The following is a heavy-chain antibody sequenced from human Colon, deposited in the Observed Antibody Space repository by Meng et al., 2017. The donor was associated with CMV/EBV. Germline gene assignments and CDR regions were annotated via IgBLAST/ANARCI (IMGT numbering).Heavy chain of an antibody. V-gene: IGHV3-21*01. J-gene: IGHJ4*02. CDR2: ISSSSSYI. D-gene: IGHD5-18*01. Sequence: GGSLRLSCAASGFTFSSYSMNWARQAPGKGLEWVSSISSSSSYIYYADSVKGRFTISRDNAKNSLYLQMNSLRAEDTAVYYCARGVTAMVRIFDYWGQGTLVTVSS. CDR3: ARGVTAMVRIFDY. CDR1: GFTFSSYS.